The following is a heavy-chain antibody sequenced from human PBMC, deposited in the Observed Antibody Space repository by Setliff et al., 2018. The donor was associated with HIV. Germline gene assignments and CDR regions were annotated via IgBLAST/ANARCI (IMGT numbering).Heavy chain of an antibody. CDR1: GLTFTNYW. V-gene: IGHV3-74*01. CDR3: AREGATTAGFDI. CDR2: INYDRITT. J-gene: IGHJ3*02. D-gene: IGHD3-16*01. Sequence: PGGSLRLSCGASGLTFTNYWMHCIRQVPGKGLVWVSRINYDRITTSYADSVQGRFTISRDNAKNTVYLQMNSLRVDDTAIYYCAREGATTAGFDIWGHGTMVTVSS.